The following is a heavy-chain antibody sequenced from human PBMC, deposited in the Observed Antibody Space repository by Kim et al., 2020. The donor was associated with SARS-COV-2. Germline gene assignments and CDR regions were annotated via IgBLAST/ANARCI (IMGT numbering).Heavy chain of an antibody. Sequence: SETLSLTCTVSGGSISSGGYYWSWIRQHPGKGLEWIGYIYYSGRTYYNPSLKSRVTISVDTSKNQFSLKLSSVTAADTAVYYCARVPRRFDCLFHPPPRNGVDVWGQGTAVTVSS. CDR1: GGSISSGGYY. V-gene: IGHV4-31*03. CDR2: IYYSGRT. J-gene: IGHJ6*02. D-gene: IGHD3-9*01. CDR3: ARVPRRFDCLFHPPPRNGVDV.